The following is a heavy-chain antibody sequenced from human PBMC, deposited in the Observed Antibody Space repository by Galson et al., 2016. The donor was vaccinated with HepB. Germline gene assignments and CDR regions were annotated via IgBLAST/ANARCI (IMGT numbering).Heavy chain of an antibody. CDR3: TRDGSGWSSN. Sequence: SLRLSCAASGFIFGAYSMNWVRQAPGKGLEWVANTRQDGGENYYLDSVKGRFTISRDNAKNSLYLEMNSLRAEDTAVYYCTRDGSGWSSNWGQGTLVTVSS. J-gene: IGHJ4*02. V-gene: IGHV3-7*03. D-gene: IGHD6-19*01. CDR1: GFIFGAYS. CDR2: TRQDGGEN.